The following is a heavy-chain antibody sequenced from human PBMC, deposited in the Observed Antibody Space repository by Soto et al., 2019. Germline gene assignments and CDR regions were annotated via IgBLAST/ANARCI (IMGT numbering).Heavy chain of an antibody. J-gene: IGHJ6*04. CDR2: MRSGAKNFAT. CDR3: QLRDNMDV. CDR1: GFTFSGSS. V-gene: IGHV3-73*01. Sequence: EAQLVESGGGLVRPGGSLKVSCTVSGFTFSGSSIHWVRHSSGRGLEWVGRMRSGAKNFATEYGASMKGRFIISRDDSKNTAYLEMNSLTADDTAVYYCQLRDNMDVWGKGTTV.